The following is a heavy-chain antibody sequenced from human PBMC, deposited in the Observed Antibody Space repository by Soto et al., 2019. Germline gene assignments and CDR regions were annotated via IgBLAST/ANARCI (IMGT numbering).Heavy chain of an antibody. Sequence: GASVKVSCKASGYTFTGYYMHWVRQAPGQGLEWKGWINPNSGGTNYAQKFQGWVTMTRDTSISTAYMELSRLRSDDTAVYYCARGVDTAMAPYYYYMDVWGKGTTVTVSS. CDR1: GYTFTGYY. V-gene: IGHV1-2*04. CDR3: ARGVDTAMAPYYYYMDV. J-gene: IGHJ6*03. CDR2: INPNSGGT. D-gene: IGHD5-18*01.